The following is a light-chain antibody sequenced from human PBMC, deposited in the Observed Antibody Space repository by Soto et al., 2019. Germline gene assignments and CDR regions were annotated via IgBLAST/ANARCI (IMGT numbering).Light chain of an antibody. V-gene: IGKV3-20*01. J-gene: IGKJ5*01. CDR1: QSVSRW. CDR3: QQYGGSPIT. Sequence: EIVFTQFPGTLTLSPGGRATLSCSASQSVSRWLAWYQHRPGQSPRLLISGASMRASGVPVRFCGSGSGTDFTLTISRLEPEDFAVYYCQQYGGSPITFGLGTRLEI. CDR2: GAS.